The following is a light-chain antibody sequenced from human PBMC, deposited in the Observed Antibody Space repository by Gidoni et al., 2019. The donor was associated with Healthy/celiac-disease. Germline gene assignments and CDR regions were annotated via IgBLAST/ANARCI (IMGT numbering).Light chain of an antibody. CDR3: QQYNNWLWT. Sequence: EIVMTHSPATLSVSPGERATLSCRASQSVSSNLAWYQQKPGQAPRHLIYGASTRATGIPARFSGSGSGTEFTLTISSLQSEDFAVYYCQQYNNWLWTFGQGTKVEIK. V-gene: IGKV3-15*01. CDR2: GAS. J-gene: IGKJ1*01. CDR1: QSVSSN.